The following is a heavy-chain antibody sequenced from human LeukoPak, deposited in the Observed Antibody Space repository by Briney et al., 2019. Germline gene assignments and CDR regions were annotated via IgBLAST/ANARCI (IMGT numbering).Heavy chain of an antibody. CDR3: ARVVGATLDY. Sequence: SETLSLTCAVYGGSFSGYYWSWIRQPPGKGLEWIGEINHSVSTNYNPSLKSRVTISVDTSKNQFSLKLSSVTAADTAVYYCARVVGATLDYWGQGTLVTASS. CDR1: GGSFSGYY. D-gene: IGHD1-26*01. CDR2: INHSVST. V-gene: IGHV4-34*01. J-gene: IGHJ4*02.